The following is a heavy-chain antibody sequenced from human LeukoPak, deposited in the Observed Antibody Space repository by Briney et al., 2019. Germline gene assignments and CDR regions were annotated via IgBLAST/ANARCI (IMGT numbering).Heavy chain of an antibody. CDR2: ISPDGRST. Sequence: LPGGSLRLSCAACGFTCGHYLMHWVRQAPGKGLVWVSRISPDGRSTNYADFVKGRFTVSRDNAMNTVYLQMNSLRTEDTAVYYCVRGASGGHYVIDYWGQGTLVTVPS. CDR1: GFTCGHYL. CDR3: VRGASGGHYVIDY. J-gene: IGHJ4*02. V-gene: IGHV3-74*01. D-gene: IGHD1-26*01.